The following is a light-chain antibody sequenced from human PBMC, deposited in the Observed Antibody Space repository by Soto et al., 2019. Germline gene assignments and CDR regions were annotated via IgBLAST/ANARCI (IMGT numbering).Light chain of an antibody. CDR1: QSISGL. J-gene: IGKJ1*01. V-gene: IGKV1-5*03. CDR2: KAS. Sequence: DIQMTQSPSTLSASVGDRVTITCRASQSISGLLAWYQQKPGKAPKLLIYKASGLESGVPSRFSGSGSGTEFTLPINGLQPDDFATYYCQQYNSYSTFGQGTKVDIK. CDR3: QQYNSYST.